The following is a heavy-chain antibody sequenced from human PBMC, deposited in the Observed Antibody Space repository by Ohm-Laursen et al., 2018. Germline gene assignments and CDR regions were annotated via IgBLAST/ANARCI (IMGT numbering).Heavy chain of an antibody. CDR1: GYTFTGYY. Sequence: GSSVKVSCKASGYTFTGYYMHWVRQAPGQGLEWMGWINPNSGGTNYAQKFQGRVTMTRDTSISTAYMELSRLRSDDTAVYYCASFRSIPAAPSGPQELELRYYYYGMDVWGQGTTVTVSS. V-gene: IGHV1-2*02. CDR2: INPNSGGT. D-gene: IGHD1-7*01. J-gene: IGHJ6*02. CDR3: ASFRSIPAAPSGPQELELRYYYYGMDV.